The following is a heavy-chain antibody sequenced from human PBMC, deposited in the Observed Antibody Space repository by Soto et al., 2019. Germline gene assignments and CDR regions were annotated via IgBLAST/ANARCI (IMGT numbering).Heavy chain of an antibody. CDR2: ISSSGNTI. D-gene: IGHD3-22*01. J-gene: IGHJ4*02. CDR1: GFTFSDYY. Sequence: QVQLVESGGGLVQTSGPLRIACVASGFTFSDYYMSWVRQAPGKGREWVSYISSSGNTIYYADSVKVRFTISRDNAKNSVYLQMNSLRAEDTALYFCAKMSSENYYDPVFSWGQGTLVTVSS. V-gene: IGHV3-11*01. CDR3: AKMSSENYYDPVFS.